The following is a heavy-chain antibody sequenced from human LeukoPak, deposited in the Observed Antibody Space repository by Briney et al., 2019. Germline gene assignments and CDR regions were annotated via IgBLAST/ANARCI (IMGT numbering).Heavy chain of an antibody. J-gene: IGHJ6*02. CDR1: GGSISSGGYH. CDR3: ARDHILGGV. V-gene: IGHV4-31*03. CDR2: IYYSGST. D-gene: IGHD1-26*01. Sequence: SQTQSLTCTDSGGSISSGGYHWSWIRQHPGKGLEWIGYIYYSGSTYYNPSLKSRVTISVDTSKNQFSLKLSSVTAADTAVYYCARDHILGGVWGQGTTVTVSS.